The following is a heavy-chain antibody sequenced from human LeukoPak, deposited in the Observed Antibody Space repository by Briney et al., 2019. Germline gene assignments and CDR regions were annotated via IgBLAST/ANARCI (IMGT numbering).Heavy chain of an antibody. J-gene: IGHJ4*02. CDR3: ARGSGYTFGSNSFDY. CDR2: INPNSGGA. D-gene: IGHD5-18*01. Sequence: GASVKVSCKASGYTFTDYYIHWVRQAPGQGLAWMGWINPNSGGANYAQSFQGRVTMPSDTSSRTAYMELSSLTSDDTAVYYCARGSGYTFGSNSFDYWGQGTLVTVSS. V-gene: IGHV1-2*02. CDR1: GYTFTDYY.